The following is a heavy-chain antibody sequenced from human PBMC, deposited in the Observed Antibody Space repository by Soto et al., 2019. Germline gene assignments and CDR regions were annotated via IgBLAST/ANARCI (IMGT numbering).Heavy chain of an antibody. CDR3: ARGLRLSGCNWFDP. J-gene: IGHJ5*02. V-gene: IGHV3-7*03. CDR1: GFSFSASW. D-gene: IGHD3-9*01. Sequence: GRSLRLSCATSGFSFSASWMRWVSQAQGKGLEWVSDINQAGSEKYYVDSVKGRVTISSDNAKNSLYLQMNSLRAEDTAVYYCARGLRLSGCNWFDPWGQGTLVTVSS. CDR2: INQAGSEK.